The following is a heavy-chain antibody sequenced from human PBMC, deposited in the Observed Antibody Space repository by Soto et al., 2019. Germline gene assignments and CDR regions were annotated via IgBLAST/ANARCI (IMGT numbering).Heavy chain of an antibody. CDR3: ARDQPYSSSHDY. Sequence: GWSLRLSCAASGFTFSSYSMNWVRQAPGKGLEWVSSISSSSSYIYYADSVKGRFTISRDNAKNSLYLQMNSLRAEDTAVYYCARDQPYSSSHDYWGQGTLVTVSS. D-gene: IGHD6-13*01. CDR2: ISSSSSYI. CDR1: GFTFSSYS. V-gene: IGHV3-21*01. J-gene: IGHJ4*02.